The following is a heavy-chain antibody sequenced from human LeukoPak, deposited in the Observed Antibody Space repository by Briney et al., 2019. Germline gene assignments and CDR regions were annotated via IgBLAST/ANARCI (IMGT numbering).Heavy chain of an antibody. CDR1: GFTFSSYS. CDR3: ASEASYGGYFDADNWFDP. V-gene: IGHV3-21*01. D-gene: IGHD3-9*01. J-gene: IGHJ5*02. CDR2: ISSSSSYI. Sequence: GGSLRLSCAASGFTFSSYSMNWVRQAPGKGLEWVSSISSSSSYIYYADSVKGRFTISRDKAKNSLYLQMNSLRAEDTAVYYCASEASYGGYFDADNWFDPWGQGTLVTVSS.